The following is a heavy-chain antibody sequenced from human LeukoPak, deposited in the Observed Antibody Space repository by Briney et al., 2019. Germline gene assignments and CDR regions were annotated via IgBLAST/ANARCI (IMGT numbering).Heavy chain of an antibody. J-gene: IGHJ4*02. D-gene: IGHD3-22*01. CDR1: GGSISSGDYY. V-gene: IGHV4-30-4*08. CDR3: TRVSGSGYLIEYYFDY. CDR2: IYYSGST. Sequence: SETLSLTCTVSGGSISSGDYYWSWIRQPPGKGLEWIGYIYYSGSTYYNPSLKSRVTISVDTSKNQFSLKLSSVTAADTAVYYCTRVSGSGYLIEYYFDYWGQGTLVTVSS.